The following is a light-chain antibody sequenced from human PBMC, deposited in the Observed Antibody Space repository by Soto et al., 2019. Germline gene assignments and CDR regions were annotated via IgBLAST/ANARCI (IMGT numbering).Light chain of an antibody. V-gene: IGKV3D-7*01. CDR2: GAS. Sequence: PGERVTLSCRASQSVSSSYLTWYQQKPGQAPRLLIYGASTRATGIPARFSGSGSGTDFTLTISSLQPEDFAVYYCQQYYNWPVTFGGGTKVEIK. CDR3: QQYYNWPVT. J-gene: IGKJ4*01. CDR1: QSVSSSY.